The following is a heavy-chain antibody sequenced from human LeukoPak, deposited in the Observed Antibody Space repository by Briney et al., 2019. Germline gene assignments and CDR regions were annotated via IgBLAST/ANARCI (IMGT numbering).Heavy chain of an antibody. D-gene: IGHD1-1*01. CDR1: GGSISSGGYS. Sequence: SETLSLTCAVSGGSISSGGYSWSWIRQPPGKGLEWIGYIFHSGSTKYSPSLKSRVTISVDRPKNQFSLKLSSVTAADTAVYYCARGPLAYNIGEFDYWGQGALVTVSS. J-gene: IGHJ4*02. V-gene: IGHV4-30-2*01. CDR3: ARGPLAYNIGEFDY. CDR2: IFHSGST.